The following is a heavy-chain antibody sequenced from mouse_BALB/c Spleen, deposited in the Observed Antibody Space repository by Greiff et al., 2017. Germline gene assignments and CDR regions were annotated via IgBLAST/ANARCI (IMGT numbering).Heavy chain of an antibody. D-gene: IGHD2-14*01. CDR2: ISYSGST. J-gene: IGHJ3*01. CDR1: GDSITSGY. V-gene: IGHV3-8*02. Sequence: EVQLVASGPSLVKPSQTLSLTCSVTGDSITSGYWNWIRKFPGNKLEYMGYISYSGSTYYNPSLKSRISITRDTSKNQYYLQLNSVTTEDTATYYCAKASYYRYDDWFAYWGQGTLVTVSA. CDR3: AKASYYRYDDWFAY.